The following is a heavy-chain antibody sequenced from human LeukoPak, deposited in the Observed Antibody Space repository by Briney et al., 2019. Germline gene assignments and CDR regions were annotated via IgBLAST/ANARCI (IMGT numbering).Heavy chain of an antibody. V-gene: IGHV1-8*01. D-gene: IGHD3-22*01. CDR2: MNPNSGNT. J-gene: IGHJ4*02. CDR3: ASSPITMIVVVEPFDY. CDR1: GYTFTSYD. Sequence: ASVKVSCKASGYTFTSYDINWVRQATGQGLEWMGWMNPNSGNTGYAQKFQGRVTMTRDTSISTAYMELSRLRSDDTAVYYCASSPITMIVVVEPFDYWGQGTLVTVSS.